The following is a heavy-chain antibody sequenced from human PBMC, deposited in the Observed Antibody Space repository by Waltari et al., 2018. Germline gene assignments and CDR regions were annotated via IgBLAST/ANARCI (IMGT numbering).Heavy chain of an antibody. J-gene: IGHJ4*02. CDR1: GFTFSSYG. D-gene: IGHD4-17*01. CDR2: IRYDGSNK. Sequence: QVQLVESGGGVVQPGGSLRLSCAASGFTFSSYGMHWVRQAPGKGLEWVAFIRYDGSNKYYADSVKGRFTISRDNSKNTLYLQMNSLRAEDTAVYYCAKAISSRDYGFDYWGQGTLVTVSS. V-gene: IGHV3-30*02. CDR3: AKAISSRDYGFDY.